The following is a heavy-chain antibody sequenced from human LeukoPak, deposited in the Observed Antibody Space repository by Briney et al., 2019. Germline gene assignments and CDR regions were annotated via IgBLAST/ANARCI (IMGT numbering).Heavy chain of an antibody. CDR3: AREWDSGSYYLGYFDY. D-gene: IGHD1-26*01. V-gene: IGHV3-72*01. J-gene: IGHJ4*02. CDR2: IRNKANSYTT. Sequence: GGTLRLSCAASGFTFSDHYMDWVRQAPGKGLEWFGRIRNKANSYTTEYAASVKGRFNISRDDSTNSLYLQMNSLKCEDTAVYYCAREWDSGSYYLGYFDYWGQGTLVTVSS. CDR1: GFTFSDHY.